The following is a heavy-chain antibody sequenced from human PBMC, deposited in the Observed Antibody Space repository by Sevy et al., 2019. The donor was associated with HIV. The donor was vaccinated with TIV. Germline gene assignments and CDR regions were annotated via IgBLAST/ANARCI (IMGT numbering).Heavy chain of an antibody. Sequence: GGSLRLSCAASGFTFSSYAMSWVRQAPGKGLEWVSAISGSGGSTYYADSVKGRFTTSRDNSKNTLYLQMNSLRAEDTAVYYCAKDPGYSSSWYGGGADYWGQGTLVTVSS. CDR2: ISGSGGST. V-gene: IGHV3-23*01. CDR1: GFTFSSYA. CDR3: AKDPGYSSSWYGGGADY. D-gene: IGHD6-13*01. J-gene: IGHJ4*02.